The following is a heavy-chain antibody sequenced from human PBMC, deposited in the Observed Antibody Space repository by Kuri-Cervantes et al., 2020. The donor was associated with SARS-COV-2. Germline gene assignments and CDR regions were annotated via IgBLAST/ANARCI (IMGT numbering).Heavy chain of an antibody. CDR3: ARLGSHYGDPFNWFDP. Sequence: SETLSLTCTVSGDSITSGEHHWTWIRQPPGKGLEWIAYISHSGGTYYNSSLKSRTTISIDTSNNQFSLNLSSVTAADSAVYFCARLGSHYGDPFNWFDPWGQGTLVTVSS. V-gene: IGHV4-30-4*01. CDR2: ISHSGGT. D-gene: IGHD4-17*01. J-gene: IGHJ5*02. CDR1: GDSITSGEHH.